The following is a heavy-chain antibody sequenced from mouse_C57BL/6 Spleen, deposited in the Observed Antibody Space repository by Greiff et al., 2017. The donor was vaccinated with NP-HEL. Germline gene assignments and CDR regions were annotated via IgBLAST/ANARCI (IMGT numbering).Heavy chain of an antibody. CDR2: INPSNGGT. CDR3: ARVAAQANAMDY. D-gene: IGHD3-2*02. J-gene: IGHJ4*01. CDR1: GYTFTSYW. V-gene: IGHV1-53*01. Sequence: QVQLQQPGTELVKPGASVKLSCKASGYTFTSYWMHWVKQRPGQGLEWIGNINPSNGGTNYNEKFKSKATLTADKSSSTAYMELRSLTSEDSAVYFCARVAAQANAMDYWGQGTSVTVSS.